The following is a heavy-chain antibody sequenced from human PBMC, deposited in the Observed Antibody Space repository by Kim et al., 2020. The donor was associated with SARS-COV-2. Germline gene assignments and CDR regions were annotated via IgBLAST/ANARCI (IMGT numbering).Heavy chain of an antibody. CDR3: AKVAEAGTGGSSWYLGFNPDYYYYYGMDV. CDR2: ISYDGSNK. Sequence: GGSLRLSCAASRFTFSSYGMHWVRQAPGKGLEWVAVISYDGSNKYYADSVKGRFTISRDNSKNTLYLQMNSLRAEDTAVYYCAKVAEAGTGGSSWYLGFNPDYYYYYGMDVWGQGTTVTVSS. CDR1: RFTFSSYG. D-gene: IGHD6-13*01. J-gene: IGHJ6*02. V-gene: IGHV3-30*18.